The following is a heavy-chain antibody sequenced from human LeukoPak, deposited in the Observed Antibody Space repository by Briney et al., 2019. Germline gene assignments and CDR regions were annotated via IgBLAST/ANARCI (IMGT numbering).Heavy chain of an antibody. J-gene: IGHJ5*02. CDR3: ARDACVSCGGDCCHDP. V-gene: IGHV1-18*01. Sequence: WASVKVSCKASGYTFTNYGISWVRQAPGQGLEWMAWISAYDGDTRYAQKFQGRVILTTDTSTTTAYMEVRNLRSDDTAVYYCARDACVSCGGDCCHDPWGQGTLVTVSS. CDR1: GYTFTNYG. D-gene: IGHD2-21*02. CDR2: ISAYDGDT.